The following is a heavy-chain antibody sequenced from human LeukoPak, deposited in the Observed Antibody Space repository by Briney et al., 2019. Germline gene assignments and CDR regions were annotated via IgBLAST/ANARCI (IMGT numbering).Heavy chain of an antibody. Sequence: PSESLSLTCTVSGGSISSYYWSWIRQPAGKGLEWIGRIYTSGSTNYNPSLKSRVTISVDTSKNQFSLKLSSVTAADTAVYYCARYSSGGSCYFHLWAQGTLVTVSS. CDR1: GGSISSYY. V-gene: IGHV4-4*07. D-gene: IGHD2-15*01. J-gene: IGHJ1*01. CDR2: IYTSGST. CDR3: ARYSSGGSCYFHL.